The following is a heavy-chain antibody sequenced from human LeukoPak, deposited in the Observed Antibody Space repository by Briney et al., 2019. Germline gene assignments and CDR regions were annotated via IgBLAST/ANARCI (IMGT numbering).Heavy chain of an antibody. CDR2: INSGGSTL. J-gene: IGHJ4*02. D-gene: IGHD1-1*01. CDR3: ARIHNLGILAHFDH. Sequence: GGSLRLSCAASGFTFSSYEMNWVRQAPGKGLEWVSYINSGGSTLYYADSVKGRFTISRDNAKNSLYLQMNSLRAEDTAVYYCARIHNLGILAHFDHWGQGTLVTVSS. CDR1: GFTFSSYE. V-gene: IGHV3-48*03.